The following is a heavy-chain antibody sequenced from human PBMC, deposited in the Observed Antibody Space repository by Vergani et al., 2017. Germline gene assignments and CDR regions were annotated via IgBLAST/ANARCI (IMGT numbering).Heavy chain of an antibody. CDR3: ARVKQDIVVVPAADNWFDP. V-gene: IGHV4-30-4*08. CDR1: GGSISSSSYY. D-gene: IGHD2-2*01. J-gene: IGHJ5*02. Sequence: QLQLQESGPGLVKPSETLSLTCTVSGGSISSSSYYWGWIRQPPGKGLEWIGYIYYSGSTYYNPSLKRRVTISVDTSKNQFSLKLSSVTAADTAVYYCARVKQDIVVVPAADNWFDPWGQGTLVTVSS. CDR2: IYYSGST.